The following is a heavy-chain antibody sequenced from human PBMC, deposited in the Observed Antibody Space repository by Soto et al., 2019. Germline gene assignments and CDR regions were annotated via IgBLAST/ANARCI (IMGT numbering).Heavy chain of an antibody. V-gene: IGHV1-18*01. CDR2: ISAYNGNT. D-gene: IGHD2-15*01. CDR1: GYTFTSYG. CDR3: ARGGICSGGSCYPTLDDY. Sequence: ASVKVSCKASGYTFTSYGISWVRQAPGQGLEWMGWISAYNGNTNYAQKLQGRVTMTTDTSTSTAYMELRSLRSDDTAVYYCARGGICSGGSCYPTLDDYWGQGTLVTAPQ. J-gene: IGHJ4*02.